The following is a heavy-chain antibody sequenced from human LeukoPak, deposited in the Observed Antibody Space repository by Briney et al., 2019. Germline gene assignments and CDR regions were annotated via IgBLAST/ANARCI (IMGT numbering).Heavy chain of an antibody. V-gene: IGHV4-31*03. Sequence: SETLSLTCTVSGGSISTGGYYWSWIRQHPEKGLEWIGYIYYSGSTYYNPSLKSRVTISVDTSKNQFSLRLSSVTAADTAVYYCARLQYCSGTSCYWFDPWGQGTLVTVSS. CDR3: ARLQYCSGTSCYWFDP. D-gene: IGHD2-2*01. CDR1: GGSISTGGYY. CDR2: IYYSGST. J-gene: IGHJ5*02.